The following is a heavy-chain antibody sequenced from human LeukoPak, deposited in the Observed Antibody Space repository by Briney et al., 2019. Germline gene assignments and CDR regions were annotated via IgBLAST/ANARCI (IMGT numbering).Heavy chain of an antibody. CDR3: ARGRDGYNFVDAFDI. CDR1: GFTFSNYR. V-gene: IGHV3-21*01. J-gene: IGHJ3*02. CDR2: ISSSSIYI. D-gene: IGHD5-24*01. Sequence: PGGSLRLSCAASGFTFSNYRMNWVRQAPGKGLEWVSSISSSSIYIYYADSLKGRFTISRDNAKNSLYLQMNSLRAEDTAVYYCARGRDGYNFVDAFDIWGQGIMVTVSS.